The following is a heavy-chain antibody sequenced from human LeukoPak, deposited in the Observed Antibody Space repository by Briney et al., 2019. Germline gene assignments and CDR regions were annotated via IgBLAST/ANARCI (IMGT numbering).Heavy chain of an antibody. CDR3: ASYYDFWSGYYTRFGY. CDR1: GYTFTGYY. V-gene: IGHV1-2*02. J-gene: IGHJ4*02. Sequence: ASVKVSCKASGYTFTGYYMHWVRQAPGQGLEWMGWINPNSGETTYAQKFQGRVTMTEDTSTDTAYMELSSLRSEDTAVYYCASYYDFWSGYYTRFGYWGQGTLVTVSS. D-gene: IGHD3-3*01. CDR2: INPNSGET.